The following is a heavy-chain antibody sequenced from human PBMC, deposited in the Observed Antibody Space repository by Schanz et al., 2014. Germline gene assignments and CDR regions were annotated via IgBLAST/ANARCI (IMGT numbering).Heavy chain of an antibody. D-gene: IGHD3-10*01. J-gene: IGHJ4*02. Sequence: QVQLVQSGAEVKKPGSSMKVSCKASGGSLKDLTISWVRQAPGQGLEWMGIINPIGGSTTYAQKFRGAVTLTTDTSTDTAYLELTSLRSEDTAVYYCARGSPENMIRGELDYWGQGTLVTVSS. CDR2: INPIGGST. V-gene: IGHV1-69*08. CDR3: ARGSPENMIRGELDY. CDR1: GGSLKDLT.